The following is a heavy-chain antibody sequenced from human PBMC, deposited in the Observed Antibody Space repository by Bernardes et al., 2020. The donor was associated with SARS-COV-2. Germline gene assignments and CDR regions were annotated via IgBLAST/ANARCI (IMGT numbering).Heavy chain of an antibody. CDR1: GFTFSTYG. J-gene: IGHJ6*02. V-gene: IGHV3-30*03. CDR2: ISYDGSDK. D-gene: IGHD3-22*01. CDR3: AREYYDSSGSYDGMDV. Sequence: LRLSRAASGFTFSTYGMHWVRQAPGKGLEWVAVISYDGSDKYHGDSVRGRFTISRDNSKNTLLLQMNSLRVEDTAVYYCAREYYDSSGSYDGMDVWGQGTTVIVSS.